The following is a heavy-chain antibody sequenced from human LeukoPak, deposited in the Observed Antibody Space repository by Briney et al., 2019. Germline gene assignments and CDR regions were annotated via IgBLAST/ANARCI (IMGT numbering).Heavy chain of an antibody. CDR3: AREGSSSPTWFDP. CDR1: GGSISSYY. CDR2: IYYSGST. D-gene: IGHD6-6*01. Sequence: NSSETLSLTCTVSGGSISSYYWSWIRQPPGKGLEWIGYIYYSGSTNYNPSLKSRVTISVDTSKNQFSLKLSSVTAADTAVYYCAREGSSSPTWFDPWGQGTLVTVSS. J-gene: IGHJ5*02. V-gene: IGHV4-59*01.